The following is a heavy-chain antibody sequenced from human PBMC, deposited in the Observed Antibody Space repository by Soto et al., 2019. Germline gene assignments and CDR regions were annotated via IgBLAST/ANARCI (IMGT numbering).Heavy chain of an antibody. Sequence: SETLSLTCAVYGGSFSGYYWSWIRQPPGKGLEWIGEINHSGSTNYNPSLKSRVTISVDMSKNQFSLKLSSVTAADTAVYYCARGPRPRGLVLQYYYYYGMDVWGKGTTVSV. CDR1: GGSFSGYY. D-gene: IGHD6-19*01. J-gene: IGHJ6*04. V-gene: IGHV4-34*01. CDR3: ARGPRPRGLVLQYYYYYGMDV. CDR2: INHSGST.